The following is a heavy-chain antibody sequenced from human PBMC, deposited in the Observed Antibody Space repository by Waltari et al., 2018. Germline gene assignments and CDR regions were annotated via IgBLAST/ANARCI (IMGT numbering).Heavy chain of an antibody. Sequence: QVQLVQSGAEVKKPGSSVKVSCKASGGTFSSYAISWVRQAPGQGLEWMGGIIPIFGTANYAQKFQGRVTITGDESTSTAYRELSSLRSEDTAVYYCASKGGTKVVPAAFYYYYYGMDVWGQGTTVTVSS. D-gene: IGHD2-2*01. V-gene: IGHV1-69*01. CDR2: IIPIFGTA. CDR1: GGTFSSYA. CDR3: ASKGGTKVVPAAFYYYYYGMDV. J-gene: IGHJ6*02.